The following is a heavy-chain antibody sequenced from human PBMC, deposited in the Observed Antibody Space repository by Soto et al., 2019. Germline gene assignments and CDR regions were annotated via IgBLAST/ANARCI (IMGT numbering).Heavy chain of an antibody. D-gene: IGHD2-21*01. Sequence: QVQLVESGGGVVQPGRSLRLSCAASGFTFSSYAMHWVRQAPGKGLEWVAVISYDGSNKYYADSVKGRFTISRDNPKNTLYLQMNSLRAEDTAVYYCARGGEYYYYGMDVWGQGTTVTVSS. CDR2: ISYDGSNK. CDR3: ARGGEYYYYGMDV. V-gene: IGHV3-30-3*01. J-gene: IGHJ6*02. CDR1: GFTFSSYA.